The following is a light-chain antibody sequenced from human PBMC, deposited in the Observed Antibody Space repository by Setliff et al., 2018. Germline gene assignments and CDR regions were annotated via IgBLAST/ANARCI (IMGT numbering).Light chain of an antibody. J-gene: IGLJ1*01. CDR1: SSNIGAGYD. CDR2: GNS. CDR3: QSYDRSLSGLV. Sequence: QSVLTQPPSVSGAPGQRVTISCTGSSSNIGAGYDVHWYQQLPGTAPKLLMYGNSNRPSGVPDRFSGSRSGTSVSLAITGLQAGDEADYYCQSYDRSLSGLVFGTGTKVTVL. V-gene: IGLV1-40*01.